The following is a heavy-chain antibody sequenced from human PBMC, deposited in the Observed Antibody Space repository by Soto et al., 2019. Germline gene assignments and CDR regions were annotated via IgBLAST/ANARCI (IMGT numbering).Heavy chain of an antibody. D-gene: IGHD2-15*01. J-gene: IGHJ4*02. CDR2: ISGSGGST. CDR1: GFTFSSYA. V-gene: IGHV3-23*01. Sequence: EVQLLESGGGLVQPGGSLRLSCAASGFTFSSYAMSWVRQAPGKGLEWVSAISGSGGSTYYADSVKGRFTISRDNSKNTLYQQMNSLRAEDTAVYYCAKGRDCSGGSCYSFDYWGQGTLVTVSS. CDR3: AKGRDCSGGSCYSFDY.